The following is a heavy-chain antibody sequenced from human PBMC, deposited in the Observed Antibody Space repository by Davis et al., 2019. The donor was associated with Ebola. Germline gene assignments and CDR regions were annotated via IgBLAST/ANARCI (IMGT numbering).Heavy chain of an antibody. V-gene: IGHV1-2*02. CDR1: GYIFTAFY. CDR2: IDPNSCGT. CDR3: ARRFYYGMEI. J-gene: IGHJ6*02. Sequence: ASVKVSCKGSGYIFTAFYLHWVRQAPGQGLEWMGWIDPNSCGTNHAQKFQDRVTMTSDTSITTAYMDLSSLTSDDTAIYYCARRFYYGMEIWGQGTTVAVSS.